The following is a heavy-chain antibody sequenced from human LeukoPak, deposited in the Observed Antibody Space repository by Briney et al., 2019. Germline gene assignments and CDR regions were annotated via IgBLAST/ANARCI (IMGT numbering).Heavy chain of an antibody. Sequence: GGSLRLSCAASGFTFDRFTIHWVRQTPGKGLEWVSLINRRGHTFYADSVKGRFTISRDNSRNSVFLQMNSLRAEDTAVYYCAKDPDCTSGVCYTFFDYWGQGTLVTVSS. J-gene: IGHJ4*02. V-gene: IGHV3-43*01. CDR3: AKDPDCTSGVCYTFFDY. CDR2: INRRGHT. D-gene: IGHD2-8*01. CDR1: GFTFDRFT.